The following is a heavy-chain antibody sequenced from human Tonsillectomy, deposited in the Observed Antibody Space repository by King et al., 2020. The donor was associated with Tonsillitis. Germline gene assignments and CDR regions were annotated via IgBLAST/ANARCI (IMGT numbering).Heavy chain of an antibody. Sequence: VQLVESRGGVVQPGRSLRLSCAASGFTFSTYAMHWVRQAPGKGLEWVAVISYDGINKYYADSVKGRFTISRDNSKNKLYLQMNSLRVEDTAVYYCARDGRELTGDYYFDYWGQGTLVTVSS. CDR1: GFTFSTYA. J-gene: IGHJ4*02. CDR2: ISYDGINK. D-gene: IGHD7-27*01. CDR3: ARDGRELTGDYYFDY. V-gene: IGHV3-30-3*01.